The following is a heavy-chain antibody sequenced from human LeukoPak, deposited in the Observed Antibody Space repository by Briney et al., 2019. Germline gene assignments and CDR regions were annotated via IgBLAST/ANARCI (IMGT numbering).Heavy chain of an antibody. V-gene: IGHV1-69*01. J-gene: IGHJ4*02. CDR1: GGTFSSYA. Sequence: ASVKVSCKASGGTFSSYAISWVRQAPGQGLEWMGGIIPIFGTANYAQKFQGRVTITADESTSTAYMELSSLRSEDTAVSYCARATRYYDILTGYHLGYFDYWGQGTLVTVSS. CDR2: IIPIFGTA. D-gene: IGHD3-9*01. CDR3: ARATRYYDILTGYHLGYFDY.